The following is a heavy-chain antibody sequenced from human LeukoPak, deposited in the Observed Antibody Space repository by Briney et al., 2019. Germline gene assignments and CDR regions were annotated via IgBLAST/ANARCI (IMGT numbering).Heavy chain of an antibody. CDR1: GYPISSGYY. Sequence: SETLSLTCTVSGYPISSGYYWGWIRQPPGKGLEWTGSIYHSGSTYYNPSLKSRVTISVDTSKNQFSLKLSSVTAADTAVYYCARVTYVIAATDYWGQGTLVTVSS. CDR2: IYHSGST. D-gene: IGHD6-6*01. CDR3: ARVTYVIAATDY. J-gene: IGHJ4*02. V-gene: IGHV4-38-2*02.